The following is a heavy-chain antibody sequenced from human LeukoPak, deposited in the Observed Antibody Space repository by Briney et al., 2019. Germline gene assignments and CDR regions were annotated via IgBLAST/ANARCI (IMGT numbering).Heavy chain of an antibody. CDR2: IWYDGSNK. D-gene: IGHD5-18*01. J-gene: IGHJ4*02. CDR3: ARSTAMVTAAPSY. Sequence: GGSLRLSCAASGFTFSSYAMHWVRQAPGKGLEWVAVIWYDGSNKYYADSVKGRFTISRDNSKNTLYLQMNSLRAEDTAVYYCARSTAMVTAAPSYWGQGTLVTVSS. CDR1: GFTFSSYA. V-gene: IGHV3-33*08.